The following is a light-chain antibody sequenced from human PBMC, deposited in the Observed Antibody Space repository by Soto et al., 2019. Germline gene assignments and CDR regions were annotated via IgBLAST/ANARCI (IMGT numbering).Light chain of an antibody. J-gene: IGLJ2*01. V-gene: IGLV2-14*01. Sequence: QSALTQPASVSGSPGQSITISCTGTSSDVGGYNYVSWYQQHPGKAPKLMIYDVNNRPSGVSNRFSGSKSGNTASLTISGLQAEDEADYYCSSYTSSSTLEVFGGGTELTV. CDR1: SSDVGGYNY. CDR3: SSYTSSSTLEV. CDR2: DVN.